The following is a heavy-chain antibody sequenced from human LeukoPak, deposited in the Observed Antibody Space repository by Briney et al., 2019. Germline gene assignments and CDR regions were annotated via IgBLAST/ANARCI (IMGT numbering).Heavy chain of an antibody. D-gene: IGHD3-22*01. J-gene: IGHJ4*02. V-gene: IGHV1-2*02. CDR2: INPNSGGT. CDR1: GYTFTGYY. CDR3: ARPNHYYDSSGYYYYFDY. Sequence: GASVKVSCKASGYTFTGYYMHWVRQAPGQGLGWMGWINPNSGGTNYAQKFQGRVTMTRDTSISTAYMELSRLRSDDTAVYYCARPNHYYDSSGYYYYFDYWGQGTLVTVSS.